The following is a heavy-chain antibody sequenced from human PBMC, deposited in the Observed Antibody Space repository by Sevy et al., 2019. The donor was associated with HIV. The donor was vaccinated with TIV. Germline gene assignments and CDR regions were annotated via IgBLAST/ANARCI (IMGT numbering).Heavy chain of an antibody. CDR2: LSFGCGKI. D-gene: IGHD2-2*01. V-gene: IGHV3-23*01. J-gene: IGHJ4*02. Sequence: GGSLRLSCAASGFSFHDYSMSWICQAPGKGLEWVATLSFGCGKINYADSVKGRFTISRDNSKNSFYLQMDNLRVEDTALYYCAREGCSRPHDYWGQGTRVTVSS. CDR1: GFSFHDYS. CDR3: AREGCSRPHDY.